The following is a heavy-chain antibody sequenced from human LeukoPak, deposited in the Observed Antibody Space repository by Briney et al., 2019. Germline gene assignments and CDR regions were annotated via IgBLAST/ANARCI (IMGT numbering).Heavy chain of an antibody. CDR1: GFTFSGFT. D-gene: IGHD4-17*01. CDR3: ARSGDYGDYTGY. V-gene: IGHV3-48*02. CDR2: ISSSSSNI. J-gene: IGHJ4*02. Sequence: GGPLRPSFAPSGFTFSGFTMNWVRRAPGRGWEWVSYISSSSSNIQYADSVKGRFTISRDNAKNSLYLQMNSLRDEDTAVYYCARSGDYGDYTGYWGQGTLVTVSS.